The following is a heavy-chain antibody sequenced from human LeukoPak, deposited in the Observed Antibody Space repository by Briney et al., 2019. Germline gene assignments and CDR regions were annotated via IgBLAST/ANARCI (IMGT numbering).Heavy chain of an antibody. Sequence: GGSLRLSCVVSGFTFNRCWMNWVRQAPGKGLEWVAHINPDGRDTYYVDSVKGRFTISRDNAQNSVYLQMNSLRAEDTAVYYCTSWGDTTAEYFQRWGQGTLGTVSS. J-gene: IGHJ1*01. CDR3: TSWGDTTAEYFQR. D-gene: IGHD2-21*02. V-gene: IGHV3-7*01. CDR2: INPDGRDT. CDR1: GFTFNRCW.